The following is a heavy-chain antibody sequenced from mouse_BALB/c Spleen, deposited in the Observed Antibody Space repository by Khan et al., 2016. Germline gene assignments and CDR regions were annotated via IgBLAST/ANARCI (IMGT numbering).Heavy chain of an antibody. D-gene: IGHD1-2*01. CDR2: IYPGDGDT. Sequence: QVPLQPSGAELARPGASVKLSCKASGYTFTRYWMQWVKQRPGQGLEWIGSIYPGDGDTRYTQKFKGKATLTADKSSSKAYMQLSSLASEDSAVYYCARSGATATPFAYWGQGTLVTVSA. J-gene: IGHJ3*01. V-gene: IGHV1-87*01. CDR1: GYTFTRYW. CDR3: ARSGATATPFAY.